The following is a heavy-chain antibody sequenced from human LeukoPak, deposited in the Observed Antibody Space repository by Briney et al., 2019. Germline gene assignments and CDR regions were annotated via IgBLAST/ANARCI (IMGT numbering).Heavy chain of an antibody. CDR2: IYYSGST. CDR3: ARTQRYSSGWYYQDY. Sequence: SETLSLTCTVSGGSISSGGYYWSWIRQHPEKGLEWIGYIYYSGSTYYNPSLKSRVTISVDTSKNQFSLKLSSVTAADTAVYYCARTQRYSSGWYYQDYWGQGTLVTVSS. D-gene: IGHD6-19*01. V-gene: IGHV4-31*03. J-gene: IGHJ4*02. CDR1: GGSISSGGYY.